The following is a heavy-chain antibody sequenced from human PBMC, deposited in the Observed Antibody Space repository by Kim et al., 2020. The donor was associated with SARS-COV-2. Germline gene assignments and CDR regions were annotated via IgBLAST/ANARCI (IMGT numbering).Heavy chain of an antibody. J-gene: IGHJ4*02. V-gene: IGHV4-59*01. Sequence: SETLSLTCTVSGGSISSYYWSWIRQPPGKGLEWIGYIYYSGSTNYNPSLKSRVTISVDTSKNQFSLKLSSVTAADTAVYYCAREESGSENFDYWGQGTLVTVSS. D-gene: IGHD1-26*01. CDR3: AREESGSENFDY. CDR2: IYYSGST. CDR1: GGSISSYY.